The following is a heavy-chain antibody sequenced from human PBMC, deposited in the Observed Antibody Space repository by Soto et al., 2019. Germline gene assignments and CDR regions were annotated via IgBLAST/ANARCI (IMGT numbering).Heavy chain of an antibody. CDR1: GGTFSSYA. CDR3: ARTRERYSYADYCDY. CDR2: IIPIFGTA. Sequence: QVQLVQSGAEVKKPGSSVKVSFKASGGTFSSYAISCVRQAPGQGLEWMGGIIPIFGTANYAQKFQGRVTINADESTSTTYMELSSLRSEDTAVYYCARTRERYSYADYCDYWGQGTLVTFSS. V-gene: IGHV1-69*01. D-gene: IGHD5-18*01. J-gene: IGHJ4*02.